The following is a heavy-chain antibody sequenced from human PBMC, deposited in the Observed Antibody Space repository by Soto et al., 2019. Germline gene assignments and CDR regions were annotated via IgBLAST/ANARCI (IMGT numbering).Heavy chain of an antibody. Sequence: ASETLSLTCTVSGGSISSYYWSWIRQPPGKGLEWIGYIYHSGSTNYNPSLKSRVTISVDTSKNQFSLKVNSLTAADTAVYYCARGGGESDGYNENLQFWGQGTLVTVSS. CDR3: ARGGGESDGYNENLQF. V-gene: IGHV4-59*01. CDR2: IYHSGST. CDR1: GGSISSYY. D-gene: IGHD5-12*01. J-gene: IGHJ1*01.